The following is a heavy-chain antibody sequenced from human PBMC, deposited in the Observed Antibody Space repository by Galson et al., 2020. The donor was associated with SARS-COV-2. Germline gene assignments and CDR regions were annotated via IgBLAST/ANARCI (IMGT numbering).Heavy chain of an antibody. Sequence: SETLSLTCAVYGGSFSGYYWSWIRQPPGKGLEWIGEINHSGSTNYNPSLKSRVTISVDTSKNQFSLKLSSVTAADTAVYYCARGDGGWFGESHDAFDIWGQGTMVTVSS. D-gene: IGHD3-10*01. CDR1: GGSFSGYY. CDR2: INHSGST. CDR3: ARGDGGWFGESHDAFDI. J-gene: IGHJ3*02. V-gene: IGHV4-34*01.